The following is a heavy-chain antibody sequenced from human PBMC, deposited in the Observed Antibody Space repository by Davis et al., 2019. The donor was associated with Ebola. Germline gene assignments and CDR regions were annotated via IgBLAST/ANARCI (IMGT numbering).Heavy chain of an antibody. V-gene: IGHV3-7*01. D-gene: IGHD3-3*01. Sequence: PGGSLRHSCAVSEFMFSNNWMTWVRQAPGKGLEWVASIKPDGGETFYVDSVKGRFTISRDNSKNTLYLQMSSLRAEDTAVYYCAKDQFGVEWLLFGMDVWGQGTTVTVSS. J-gene: IGHJ6*02. CDR2: IKPDGGET. CDR3: AKDQFGVEWLLFGMDV. CDR1: EFMFSNNW.